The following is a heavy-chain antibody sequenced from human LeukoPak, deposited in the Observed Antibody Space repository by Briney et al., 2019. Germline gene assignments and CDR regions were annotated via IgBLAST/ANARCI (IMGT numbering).Heavy chain of an antibody. CDR1: GDSINSGSYY. CDR2: FLYIASP. Sequence: SETLSLICAVSGDSINSGSYYWGWIRQSPGKGLEWIGSFLYIASPYYNPSLKSRVTISVDTTNNQFSLSLSSLTAADTRLYYCVSHRRSGLRQPFDLWGQGTKVAVSS. D-gene: IGHD4-17*01. J-gene: IGHJ3*01. CDR3: VSHRRSGLRQPFDL. V-gene: IGHV4-39*01.